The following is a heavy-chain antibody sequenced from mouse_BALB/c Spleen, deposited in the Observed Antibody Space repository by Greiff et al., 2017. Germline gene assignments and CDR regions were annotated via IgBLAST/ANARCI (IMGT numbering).Heavy chain of an antibody. CDR2: IWAGGST. CDR3: ARNLYRSYFDY. CDR1: GFSLTSYG. Sequence: VQLQQSGPGLVAPSQSLSITCTVSGFSLTSYGVHWVRQPPGKGLEWLGVIWAGGSTNYNSALMSRLSISKDNSKGQVFFKMNSLQADDTAIYYCARNLYRSYFDYWGQGTTLTVAS. D-gene: IGHD2-14*01. V-gene: IGHV2-9*02. J-gene: IGHJ2*01.